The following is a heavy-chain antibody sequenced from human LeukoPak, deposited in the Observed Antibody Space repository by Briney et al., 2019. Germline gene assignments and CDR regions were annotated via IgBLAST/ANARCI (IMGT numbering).Heavy chain of an antibody. CDR1: GFTFSSYE. CDR3: ATYRTGAVYY. D-gene: IGHD3-16*02. Sequence: PGGSLRLSCATSGFTFSSYEMNWVRQAPGKGLEWVGRIKSKTDGGTTDYAAPVKGRFTVSRDDSENTLYLQMNSLKIEDTAVYYCATYRTGAVYYWGQGTLVTVSS. J-gene: IGHJ4*02. CDR2: IKSKTDGGTT. V-gene: IGHV3-15*01.